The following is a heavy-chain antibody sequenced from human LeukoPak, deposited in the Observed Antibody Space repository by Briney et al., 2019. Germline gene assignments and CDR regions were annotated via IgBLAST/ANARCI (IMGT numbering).Heavy chain of an antibody. J-gene: IGHJ4*02. Sequence: GESLKISCKASGYTFTIYWIDWVRQMPGKGLEWMGIIYPGDSDTKYSPSFQGQVTISVDKSISTAYLQWSSLKASDTAMYYCARRSRDGYSLIDNRGQGTLVTVSS. CDR3: ARRSRDGYSLIDN. D-gene: IGHD5-24*01. CDR2: IYPGDSDT. V-gene: IGHV5-51*01. CDR1: GYTFTIYW.